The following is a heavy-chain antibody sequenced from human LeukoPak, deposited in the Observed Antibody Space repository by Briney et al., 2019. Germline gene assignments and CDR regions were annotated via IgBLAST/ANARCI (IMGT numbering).Heavy chain of an antibody. D-gene: IGHD2-15*01. J-gene: IGHJ3*02. V-gene: IGHV1-69*04. CDR3: AGAVASDAFDI. CDR1: GSTFSSYA. Sequence: SVKVSCKASGSTFSSYAISWVRQAPGQGLEWMGRIIPILGIANYAQKFQGRVTITADKSTSTAYMELSSLRSEDTAVYYCAGAVASDAFDIWGQGTMVTVSS. CDR2: IIPILGIA.